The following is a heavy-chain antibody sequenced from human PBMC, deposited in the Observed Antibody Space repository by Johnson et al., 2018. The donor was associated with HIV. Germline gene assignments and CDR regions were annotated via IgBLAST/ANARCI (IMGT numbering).Heavy chain of an antibody. CDR1: GFTFDDYA. CDR2: ISWNSGSI. J-gene: IGHJ3*02. V-gene: IGHV3-9*01. Sequence: EVQLVESGGGLVQPGRSLRLSCAASGFTFDDYAMHWVRQAPGKGLEWVSGISWNSGSIGYADSVKGRFTISRDNSKNTLYLQMNSLRAEDTAVYYCARSPHYDGRAFDIWGQGTLVTVSS. D-gene: IGHD3-22*01. CDR3: ARSPHYDGRAFDI.